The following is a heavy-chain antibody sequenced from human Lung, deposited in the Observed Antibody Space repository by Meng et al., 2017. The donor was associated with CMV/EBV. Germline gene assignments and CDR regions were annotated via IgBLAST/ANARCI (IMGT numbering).Heavy chain of an antibody. D-gene: IGHD6-13*01. Sequence: ASVXVSXKASGYTFTGYYIHWVRQAPGQGLEWMGWINPNSGGTNYALKFQGRVTMTRDTSINTAYMELSRLRSDDTGVYYCARELEQQLSGMDAWGQGTTVTVSS. CDR3: ARELEQQLSGMDA. J-gene: IGHJ6*02. CDR2: INPNSGGT. V-gene: IGHV1-2*02. CDR1: GYTFTGYY.